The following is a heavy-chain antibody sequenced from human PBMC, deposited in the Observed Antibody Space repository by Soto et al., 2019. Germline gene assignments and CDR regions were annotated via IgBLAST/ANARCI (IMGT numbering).Heavy chain of an antibody. J-gene: IGHJ4*02. CDR2: VSHIGST. Sequence: QLQLQESGPGLVKPSETLSLTCSVSGGSISNSSYLWGWVRQPPGKGLQWIGSVSHIGSTNYNPSLKSRLTISVRTSKTQSSLRLDSVTAADTAVYYCSRIAVSGPRTGFDYWGQGILVTVSS. V-gene: IGHV4-39*01. CDR3: SRIAVSGPRTGFDY. CDR1: GGSISNSSYL. D-gene: IGHD6-19*01.